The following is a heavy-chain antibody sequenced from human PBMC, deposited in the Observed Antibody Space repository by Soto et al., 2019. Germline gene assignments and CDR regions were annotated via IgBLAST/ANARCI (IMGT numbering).Heavy chain of an antibody. J-gene: IGHJ4*02. Sequence: PGGSERHSYAASGFIFGGDSVNWVSKAPGKGLEWVSYISSSSSTIYYADSVKGRFTISRDNAKNSLYLQMNSLRAEDTAVYYCARDVCSGGSCYSPFDYWGQGTLVTVSS. V-gene: IGHV3-48*01. CDR2: ISSSSSTI. D-gene: IGHD2-15*01. CDR1: GFIFGGDS. CDR3: ARDVCSGGSCYSPFDY.